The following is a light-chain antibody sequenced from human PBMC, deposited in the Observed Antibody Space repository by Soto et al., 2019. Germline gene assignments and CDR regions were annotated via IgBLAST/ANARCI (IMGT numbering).Light chain of an antibody. CDR3: KQYNNWPGT. Sequence: EIVLTQSPATLSVSPGERAILSGRASQSVSSNLAWYQQKPGQAHRLLIYGAYTRATGIQARFSGSGSGTEFTLTISSLQSEDFAVYYCKQYNNWPGTFGQGTKVDIK. J-gene: IGKJ1*01. CDR2: GAY. CDR1: QSVSSN. V-gene: IGKV3-15*01.